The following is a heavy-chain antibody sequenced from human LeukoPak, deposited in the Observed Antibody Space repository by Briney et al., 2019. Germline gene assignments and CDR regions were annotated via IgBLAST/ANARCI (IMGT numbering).Heavy chain of an antibody. D-gene: IGHD1-26*01. CDR2: ISYSGST. J-gene: IGHJ3*02. Sequence: SETLSLTCTVSGGSISSYYWSWIRQPPGKGLEWIGYISYSGSTDYNPSLKSRVTISLDTSKNQFSLRLSSVTAADTAVYYCARETRLHSGSYSNDAFDIWGQGTMVTVS. V-gene: IGHV4-59*01. CDR3: ARETRLHSGSYSNDAFDI. CDR1: GGSISSYY.